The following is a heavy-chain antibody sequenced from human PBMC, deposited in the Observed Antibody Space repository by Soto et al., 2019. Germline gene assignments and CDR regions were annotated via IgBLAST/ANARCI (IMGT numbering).Heavy chain of an antibody. Sequence: EVQLVESGGGLVQPGGSLGLSCAASGFTFSSYSMNWVRQAPGKGLEWVSYISSSSRTIYYADSVKGRFTISRDNAKNSLYLQMNSLRDEDTAVYYCARDGYYDFWSGYYIGDYWGQGTLVTVSS. CDR3: ARDGYYDFWSGYYIGDY. D-gene: IGHD3-3*01. V-gene: IGHV3-48*02. CDR1: GFTFSSYS. CDR2: ISSSSRTI. J-gene: IGHJ4*02.